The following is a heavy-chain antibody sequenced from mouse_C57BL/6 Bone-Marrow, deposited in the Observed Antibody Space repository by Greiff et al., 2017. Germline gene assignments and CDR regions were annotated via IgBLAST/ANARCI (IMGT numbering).Heavy chain of an antibody. J-gene: IGHJ3*01. CDR1: GYTFTSYG. CDR3: ARGRVITHFAY. Sequence: VQLQQSGAELVRPGASVKLSCKASGYTFTSYGISWVKQRPGQGLEWIGEIYPRSGNTYYNEKFKGKATLTADKSSSTAYMELRSLTSEDSAVYFCARGRVITHFAYWGQGTLVTVSA. CDR2: IYPRSGNT. D-gene: IGHD1-1*01. V-gene: IGHV1-81*01.